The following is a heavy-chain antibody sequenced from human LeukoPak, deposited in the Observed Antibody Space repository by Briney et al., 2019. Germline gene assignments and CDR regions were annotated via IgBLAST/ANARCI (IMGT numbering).Heavy chain of an antibody. CDR2: ISYDGSDE. V-gene: IGHV3-30*04. CDR3: ARDFTPEWYDIH. Sequence: GGSLRLSCVASGLAFSSYSMHWVRQAPGKGLEWVGVISYDGSDEYYTDSVKGRFTISRDNSKNTVYLQMNSLRADDTAVYYCARDFTPEWYDIHWGQGTLVTVS. D-gene: IGHD3-3*01. CDR1: GLAFSSYS. J-gene: IGHJ4*02.